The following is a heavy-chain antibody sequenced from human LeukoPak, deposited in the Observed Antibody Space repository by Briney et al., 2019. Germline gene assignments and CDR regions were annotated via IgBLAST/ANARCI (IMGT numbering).Heavy chain of an antibody. Sequence: PGGSLRLSCAASGFTVSSNYMSWVRQAPGKGLEWVSVIYSGGSTYYADSVKGRFTISRDNAKNSLHLQMNSLRAEDTAVYYCARENDSGWSGPFDYWGQGALVTVSS. CDR3: ARENDSGWSGPFDY. D-gene: IGHD6-19*01. CDR1: GFTVSSNY. J-gene: IGHJ4*02. CDR2: IYSGGST. V-gene: IGHV3-53*01.